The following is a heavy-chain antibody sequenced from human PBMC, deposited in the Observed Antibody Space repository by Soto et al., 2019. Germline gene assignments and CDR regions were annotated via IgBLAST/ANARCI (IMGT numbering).Heavy chain of an antibody. CDR1: GFNFDDYA. V-gene: IGHV3-9*01. CDR2: IIWNSGNA. J-gene: IGHJ4*02. D-gene: IGHD6-13*01. Sequence: EVQLVESGGGLVQPGRSPRLSCAASGFNFDDYAMHWVRQAPGKGLEWVSGIIWNSGNAAYADSVKGRFTISRDSAKSSLYLQMDSLRPEDTALYYCAKDVLRAAGTIDSWGQGTLVTVSS. CDR3: AKDVLRAAGTIDS.